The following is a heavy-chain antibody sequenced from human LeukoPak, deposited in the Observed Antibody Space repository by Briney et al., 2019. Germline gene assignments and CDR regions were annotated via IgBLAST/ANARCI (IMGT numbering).Heavy chain of an antibody. CDR3: ARADYGNWFDP. D-gene: IGHD4-17*01. V-gene: IGHV3-66*01. Sequence: GGSLRLSCAASGFTFSTYAMSWVRQAPGKGLEWVSVIYSGGSTYYADSVKGRFTISRDNSKNTLYLQMNSLRAEDTAVYYCARADYGNWFDPWGQGTLVTVSS. CDR2: IYSGGST. J-gene: IGHJ5*02. CDR1: GFTFSTYA.